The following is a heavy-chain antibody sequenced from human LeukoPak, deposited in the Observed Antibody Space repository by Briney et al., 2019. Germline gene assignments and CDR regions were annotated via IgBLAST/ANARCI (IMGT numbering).Heavy chain of an antibody. CDR2: ISYTGIT. CDR1: GGSMANYY. CDR3: ARDRTGWASDY. J-gene: IGHJ4*02. V-gene: IGHV4-39*07. D-gene: IGHD1-14*01. Sequence: SETLSLICTVSGGSMANYYWGWIRQPPGEGLEWIGSISYTGITAYKSSLESRATISLDTSNNQFSLTLTSVTAADMAIYYCARDRTGWASDYWGQGTLVTVSS.